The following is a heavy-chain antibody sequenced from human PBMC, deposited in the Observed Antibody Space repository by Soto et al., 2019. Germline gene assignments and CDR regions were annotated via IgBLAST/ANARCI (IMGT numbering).Heavy chain of an antibody. CDR1: GYSFTSYW. D-gene: IGHD4-17*01. Sequence: GESLKISCKGSGYSFTSYWIGWVRQMPGKGLEWMGIIYPGDSDTRYSPSFQGQVTISADKSISTAYLQWSSLKASDTAMYYFARVPDYGDYAGYYYGMDVWGQGTTVTVSS. V-gene: IGHV5-51*01. CDR3: ARVPDYGDYAGYYYGMDV. J-gene: IGHJ6*02. CDR2: IYPGDSDT.